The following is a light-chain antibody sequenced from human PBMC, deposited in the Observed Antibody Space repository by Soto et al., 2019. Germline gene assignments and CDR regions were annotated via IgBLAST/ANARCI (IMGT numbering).Light chain of an antibody. CDR1: SGDVGGYNY. Sequence: QSALTQPASVSGSPGQSITISCTGTSGDVGGYNYVSWYQQHPGKAPKLIIYDVSYRPSGVSNRFSGSKSGNTASLTISGLQAEDEADYFCSSYSRRSTYVFXTGTKVTVL. V-gene: IGLV2-14*03. CDR2: DVS. J-gene: IGLJ1*01. CDR3: SSYSRRSTYV.